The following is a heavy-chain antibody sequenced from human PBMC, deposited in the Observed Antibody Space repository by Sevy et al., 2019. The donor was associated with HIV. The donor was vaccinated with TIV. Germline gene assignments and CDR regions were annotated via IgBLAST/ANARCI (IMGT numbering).Heavy chain of an antibody. CDR2: ISYDGSKK. J-gene: IGHJ4*02. D-gene: IGHD2-8*02. Sequence: GGSLRLSCAASGFTFSSYALLWVRQAPGKGLEWVSLISYDGSKKYYSDSVKGRFAISIDESKTTLFLPMNSLRSEDTAIYYCARVGVSYCTDYCYHRFDYWGRGTLVTVSS. CDR3: ARVGVSYCTDYCYHRFDY. CDR1: GFTFSSYA. V-gene: IGHV3-30*09.